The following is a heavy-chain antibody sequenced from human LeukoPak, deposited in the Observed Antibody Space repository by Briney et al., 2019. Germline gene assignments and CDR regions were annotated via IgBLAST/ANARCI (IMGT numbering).Heavy chain of an antibody. Sequence: GGSLRLSCAASGFTFSNYWMHWVRQAPGKGLVWVSGITPDGSSTRYVDSVRGRFTISRDNAKNTLYLQMNSLRTEDTAVYYCARGVVVTATSGNDYWGQGTLVTVSS. CDR1: GFTFSNYW. V-gene: IGHV3-74*01. D-gene: IGHD3-16*02. CDR3: ARGVVVTATSGNDY. CDR2: ITPDGSST. J-gene: IGHJ4*02.